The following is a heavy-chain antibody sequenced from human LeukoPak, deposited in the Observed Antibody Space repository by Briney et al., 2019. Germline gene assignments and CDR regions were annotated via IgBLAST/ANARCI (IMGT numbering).Heavy chain of an antibody. CDR3: ARIILTGDSTDGMDV. CDR1: GYTFTSYG. Sequence: ASVKVSCKASGYTFTSYGISWVRQAPGQGLEWMGWISAYNGNTNYAQKLQGRVTMTTDTSTSTAYMELRSLRSDDTAVYYCARIILTGDSTDGMDVWGQGTTVTVSS. D-gene: IGHD2/OR15-2a*01. J-gene: IGHJ6*02. CDR2: ISAYNGNT. V-gene: IGHV1-18*01.